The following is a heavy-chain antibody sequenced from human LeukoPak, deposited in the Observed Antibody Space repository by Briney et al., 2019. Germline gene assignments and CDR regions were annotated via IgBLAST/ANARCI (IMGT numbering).Heavy chain of an antibody. CDR1: GGSFSGYY. J-gene: IGHJ4*02. Sequence: SEILSLTCAVYGGSFSGYYWSWIRQPPGKGLEWIGEINHSGSTNYNPSLKSRVTISVDTSKNQFSLKLSSVTAADTAVYYCARQVGFSDFWSGHEFDYWGQGTLVTVSS. D-gene: IGHD3-3*01. CDR2: INHSGST. CDR3: ARQVGFSDFWSGHEFDY. V-gene: IGHV4-34*01.